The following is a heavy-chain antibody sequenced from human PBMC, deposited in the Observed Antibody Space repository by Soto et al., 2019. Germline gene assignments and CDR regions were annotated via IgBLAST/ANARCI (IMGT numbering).Heavy chain of an antibody. Sequence: GGSLRLSSAASGFTFSSYSMNWVRQAPGKGLEWVSYISSSSSTRYYADSVKGRFTSSRDNAKKALSLQMNSLRAEDTAVYSCARANYYGSPGDFDYWGQGTLLTVSS. J-gene: IGHJ4*02. V-gene: IGHV3-48*01. CDR2: ISSSSSTR. D-gene: IGHD3-10*01. CDR3: ARANYYGSPGDFDY. CDR1: GFTFSSYS.